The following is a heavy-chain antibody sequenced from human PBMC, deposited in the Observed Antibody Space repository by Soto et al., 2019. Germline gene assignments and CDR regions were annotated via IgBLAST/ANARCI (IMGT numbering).Heavy chain of an antibody. CDR3: ARVGTTSFWFDP. CDR2: IYYSGST. D-gene: IGHD4-4*01. J-gene: IGHJ5*02. V-gene: IGHV4-59*01. CDR1: GGSISSYY. Sequence: TSETLSLTCTVSGGSISSYYWSWIRQPPGKGLEWIGYIYYSGSTNYNPSLKSRVTISVDTSKNQFSLKLSSVTAADTAVYYCARVGTTSFWFDPWGQGTLVTVSS.